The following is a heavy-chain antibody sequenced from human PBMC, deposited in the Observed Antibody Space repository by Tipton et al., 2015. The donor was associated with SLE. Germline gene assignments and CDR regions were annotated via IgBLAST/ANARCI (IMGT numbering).Heavy chain of an antibody. CDR1: GESFNGYF. Sequence: TLSLTCAVYGESFNGYFWTWIRQPPGKGLEWIAEIIHSGVTNYNPSLRSRVTISVDMSKNQVSLKLSSVTAADTAVYYCAGREGIEAAVDYWGQGTLVTVSS. CDR2: IIHSGVT. CDR3: AGREGIEAAVDY. J-gene: IGHJ4*02. D-gene: IGHD6-13*01. V-gene: IGHV4-34*12.